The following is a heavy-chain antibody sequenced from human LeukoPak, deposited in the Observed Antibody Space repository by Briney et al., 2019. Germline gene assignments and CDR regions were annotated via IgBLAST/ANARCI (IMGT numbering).Heavy chain of an antibody. J-gene: IGHJ4*02. CDR3: AKARRIVGATNSRYYFDY. V-gene: IGHV3-23*01. Sequence: GGPLRLSCAASGFTFSSYAMSWVRQAPGKGLEWVSAISGSGGSTYYADSVKGRFTISRDNSKNTLYLQMNSLRAEDTAVYYCAKARRIVGATNSRYYFDYWGQGTLVTVSS. CDR2: ISGSGGST. CDR1: GFTFSSYA. D-gene: IGHD1-26*01.